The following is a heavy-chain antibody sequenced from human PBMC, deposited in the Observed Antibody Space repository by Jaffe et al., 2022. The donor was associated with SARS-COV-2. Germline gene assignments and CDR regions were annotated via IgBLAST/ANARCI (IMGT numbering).Heavy chain of an antibody. V-gene: IGHV3-30-3*01. CDR3: ARGRRVTAIPVGFDY. J-gene: IGHJ4*02. CDR2: ISYDGSNK. Sequence: QVQLVESGGGVVQPGRSLRLSCAASGFTFSSYAMHWVRQAPGKGLEWVAVISYDGSNKYYADSVKGRFTISRDNSKNTLYLQMNSLRAEDTAVYYCARGRRVTAIPVGFDYWGQGTLVTVSS. CDR1: GFTFSSYA. D-gene: IGHD2-21*02.